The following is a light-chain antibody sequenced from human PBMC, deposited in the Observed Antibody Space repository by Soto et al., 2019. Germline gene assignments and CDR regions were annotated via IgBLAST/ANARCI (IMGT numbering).Light chain of an antibody. J-gene: IGKJ5*01. CDR3: QQSYSTSIT. CDR1: QSISSY. Sequence: IQLTQSPSSLSASVGDRVTITCRASQSISSYLNWYHQKPGKAPKLLIYAASSLQSGVPSRFSGSGSGTDFTLTISSLQPEDFATYYCQQSYSTSITFGQGTRLEN. CDR2: AAS. V-gene: IGKV1-39*01.